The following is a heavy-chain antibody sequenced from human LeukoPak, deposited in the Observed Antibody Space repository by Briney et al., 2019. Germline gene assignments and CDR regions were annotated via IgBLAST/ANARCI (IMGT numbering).Heavy chain of an antibody. CDR1: GYTLTELS. V-gene: IGHV1-24*01. CDR3: ATVSGLSLIYGMDV. D-gene: IGHD3-22*01. Sequence: ASVKVSCKVSGYTLTELSMHWVRQAPGKGLEWMGGFDPEDGETIYAQKFQGRVTMTEDTSTDTAYMELSSLRSEDTAVYYCATVSGLSLIYGMDVWGQGTTVTVSS. J-gene: IGHJ6*02. CDR2: FDPEDGET.